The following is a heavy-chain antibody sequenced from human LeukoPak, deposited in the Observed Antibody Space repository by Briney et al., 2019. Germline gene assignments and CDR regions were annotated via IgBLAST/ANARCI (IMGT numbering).Heavy chain of an antibody. V-gene: IGHV3-23*01. CDR1: GFTFSSYA. CDR2: ISGSGGST. Sequence: HTGRSLRLSCAASGFTFSSYAMSWVRQAPGKGLEWVSAISGSGGSTYYADSVKGRFTISRDNSKNTLYLQMSSLRAEDTAVYYCAKRRAVAGPKGYFDYWGQGTLVTVSS. D-gene: IGHD6-19*01. CDR3: AKRRAVAGPKGYFDY. J-gene: IGHJ4*02.